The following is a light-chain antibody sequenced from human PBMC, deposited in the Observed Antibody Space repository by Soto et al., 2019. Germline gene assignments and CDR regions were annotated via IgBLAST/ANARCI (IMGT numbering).Light chain of an antibody. CDR1: SSNIGNKY. Sequence: QSVLTQPPSVSAAPGQKVTISCSGSSSNIGNKYVSWYQQFPGTAPKLLIYENNKRPSGIPDRFSGSKSGTSATLGITGLQTGDEADYYCGTWDFSLNDVALGGGTKLTVL. CDR2: ENN. CDR3: GTWDFSLNDVA. V-gene: IGLV1-51*02. J-gene: IGLJ2*01.